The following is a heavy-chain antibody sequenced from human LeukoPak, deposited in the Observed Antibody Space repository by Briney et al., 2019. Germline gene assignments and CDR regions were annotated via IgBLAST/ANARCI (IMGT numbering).Heavy chain of an antibody. CDR3: ARGYCGGDCDDAFDI. V-gene: IGHV1-2*02. CDR2: INPNSGGT. Sequence: ASVKVSCKASGYTFTGYYMHWVRQAPGQGLEWMGWINPNSGGTNYAQKFQGRVTMTRDTSISIAYMELSRLRSDDTAVYYCARGYCGGDCDDAFDIWGQGTMVTVSS. D-gene: IGHD2-21*02. CDR1: GYTFTGYY. J-gene: IGHJ3*02.